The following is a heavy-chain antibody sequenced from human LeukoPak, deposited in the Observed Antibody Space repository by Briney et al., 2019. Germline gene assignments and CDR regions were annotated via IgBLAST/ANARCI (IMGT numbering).Heavy chain of an antibody. CDR1: RFTFSGFS. V-gene: IGHV3-48*02. CDR3: ARDQGYAFDI. Sequence: PGGSLRLSCAASRFTFSGFSMNWVRQAPGKGLEWVSYISRSATEDSVKGRFTISRDNAKNSLYLQMNNLRDEDTAVYYCARDQGYAFDIWGQGTMVTVSS. CDR2: ISRSAT. J-gene: IGHJ3*02.